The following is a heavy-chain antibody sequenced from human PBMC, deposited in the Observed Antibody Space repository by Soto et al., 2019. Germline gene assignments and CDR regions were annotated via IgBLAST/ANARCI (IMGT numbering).Heavy chain of an antibody. J-gene: IGHJ6*02. V-gene: IGHV4-30-4*01. CDR3: ARDRSDNRTHLWYYYCGIDV. CDR2: IYNSGST. CDR1: GGSISSVDYY. Sequence: SETLSLTCTVSGGSISSVDYYWSWIRQPPGKGLEWIGYIYNSGSTYYNPSLKSRVTISVDTSKNQFSLKLSSVTAADTAVYYCARDRSDNRTHLWYYYCGIDVWGQGTTVTVSS. D-gene: IGHD1-1*01.